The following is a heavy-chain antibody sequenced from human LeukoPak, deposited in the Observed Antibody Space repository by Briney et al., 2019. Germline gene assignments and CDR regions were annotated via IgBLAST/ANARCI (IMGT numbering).Heavy chain of an antibody. CDR2: IIPIFGTA. CDR3: ARGLQQYYYYYYMDV. Sequence: SVKVSCKASGGTFSSYAISWVRQAPGQGLEWMGGIIPIFGTANYAQKFQGRVTITADESTSTAYMELSSLRSEDTAVYYCARGLQQYYYYYYMDVWGKGTTVTVSS. CDR1: GGTFSSYA. V-gene: IGHV1-69*13. D-gene: IGHD1/OR15-1a*01. J-gene: IGHJ6*03.